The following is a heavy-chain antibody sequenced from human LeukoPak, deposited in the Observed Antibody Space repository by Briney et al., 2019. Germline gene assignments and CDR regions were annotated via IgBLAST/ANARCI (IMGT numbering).Heavy chain of an antibody. D-gene: IGHD2-2*01. CDR3: ASDPLSGHYQESGDAFDI. V-gene: IGHV3-21*01. CDR1: GFIFSSYS. J-gene: IGHJ3*02. Sequence: PGGSLRLSCAASGFIFSSYSMNWVRQAQGKGLEGGSSISSSNSHIYYVDSVKGRFTIYRDNDKNSLYVQMNSLRAEDTAVYYCASDPLSGHYQESGDAFDIWGQGTMVTVSS. CDR2: ISSSNSHI.